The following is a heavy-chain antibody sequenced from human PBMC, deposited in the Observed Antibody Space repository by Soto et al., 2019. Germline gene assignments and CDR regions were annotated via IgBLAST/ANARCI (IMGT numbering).Heavy chain of an antibody. CDR3: ARPEPPWYWSRSTLPAPFDY. CDR1: GYNFNMYW. V-gene: IGHV5-51*01. J-gene: IGHJ4*02. D-gene: IGHD1-20*01. CDR2: INPDDSET. Sequence: GESLKISCQGSGYNFNMYWIGWVRQMPGKGLEWMGIINPDDSETRYSPSFLGQVTISADKSISTAYLQWSSLEASDTAMYYCARPEPPWYWSRSTLPAPFDYWGQGALVTVSS.